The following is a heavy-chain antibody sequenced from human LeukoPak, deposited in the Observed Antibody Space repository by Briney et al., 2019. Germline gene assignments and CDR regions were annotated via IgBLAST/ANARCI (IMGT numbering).Heavy chain of an antibody. CDR3: VKAPATGEGYYFYYMDV. J-gene: IGHJ6*03. V-gene: IGHV3-23*01. CDR2: VNGRGSTT. Sequence: GGSLRLSCAASGFASGFTFSDYAVGWVRQAPGKGPEWFASVNGRGSTTYYADSVRGRFTISRDNSKHTVYLQMISLGADDTAVYFCVKAPATGEGYYFYYMDVWGKGTTVTVSS. D-gene: IGHD7-27*01. CDR1: GFTFSDYA.